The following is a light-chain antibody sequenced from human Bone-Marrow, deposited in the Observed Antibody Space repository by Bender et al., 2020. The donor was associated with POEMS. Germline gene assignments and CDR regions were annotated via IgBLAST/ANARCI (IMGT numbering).Light chain of an antibody. CDR3: GAWDDTLNGPV. Sequence: QSALTQPASGSGSPGQAITISCIGTSSDVGNYNYVSWFQQHPGKAPKVLIYEVSKRASGVPDRFSGSRSGNTASLTVSGLRSEDEADYYCGAWDDTLNGPVFGGGTKLTVL. CDR1: SSDVGNYNY. V-gene: IGLV2-8*01. CDR2: EVS. J-gene: IGLJ3*02.